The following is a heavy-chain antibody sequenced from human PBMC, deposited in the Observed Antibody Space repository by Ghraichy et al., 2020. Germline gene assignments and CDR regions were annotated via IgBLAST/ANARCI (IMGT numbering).Heavy chain of an antibody. CDR3: AKLRYYDILTGASDY. J-gene: IGHJ4*02. D-gene: IGHD3-9*01. CDR1: GFTFSSYA. V-gene: IGHV3-23*01. Sequence: GGSLRLSCAASGFTFSSYAMSWVRQAPGKGLEWVSAISGSGGSTYYADSVKGRFTISRDNSKNTLYLQMNSLRAEDTAVYYCAKLRYYDILTGASDYWGQGTLVTVSS. CDR2: ISGSGGST.